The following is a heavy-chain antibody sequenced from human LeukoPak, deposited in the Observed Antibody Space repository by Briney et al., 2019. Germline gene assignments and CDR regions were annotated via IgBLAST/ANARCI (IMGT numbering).Heavy chain of an antibody. D-gene: IGHD3-10*01. V-gene: IGHV3-23*01. CDR2: ISGGGGGT. Sequence: PGGSLRLSCAASGFTFSSYSMNWVRQAPGKGLEWVSAISGGGGGTYYADFVKGRFTISRDNSKNTLYLQMNSLRAEDTAAYYCAKGTERYREVSSLDYWGQGTLVAVSS. CDR3: AKGTERYREVSSLDY. J-gene: IGHJ4*02. CDR1: GFTFSSYS.